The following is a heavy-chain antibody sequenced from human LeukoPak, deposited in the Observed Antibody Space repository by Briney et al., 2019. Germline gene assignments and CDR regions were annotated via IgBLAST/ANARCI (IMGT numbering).Heavy chain of an antibody. Sequence: ASVKVSCKASGYTFTGYYMHWVRQAPGQGLEWMGWINPNSGGTNYAQKLQGRVTMTTDTSTSTAYMELRSLRSDDTAVYYCASAYYDFWSGYYRLDYWGQGTLVTVSS. CDR3: ASAYYDFWSGYYRLDY. V-gene: IGHV1-2*02. D-gene: IGHD3-3*01. J-gene: IGHJ4*02. CDR1: GYTFTGYY. CDR2: INPNSGGT.